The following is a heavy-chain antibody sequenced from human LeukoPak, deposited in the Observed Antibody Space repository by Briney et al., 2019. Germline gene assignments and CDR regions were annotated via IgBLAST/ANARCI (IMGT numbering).Heavy chain of an antibody. CDR3: ARVALYDILTGYFPH. D-gene: IGHD3-9*01. V-gene: IGHV3-30-3*01. J-gene: IGHJ4*02. CDR1: GFTFSSYA. Sequence: GGSLRLSCAASGFTFSSYAMHWVRQAPGKGLEWVVVISYDGSNKYYADSVKGRFTISRDNSKNTLYLQMNSLRAEDTAVYYCARVALYDILTGYFPHWGQGTLVTVSS. CDR2: ISYDGSNK.